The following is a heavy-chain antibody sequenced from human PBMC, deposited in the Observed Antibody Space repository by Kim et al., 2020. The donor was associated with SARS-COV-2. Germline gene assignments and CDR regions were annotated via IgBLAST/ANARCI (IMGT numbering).Heavy chain of an antibody. D-gene: IGHD6-13*01. Sequence: INAQKFQGRVTMTEDTSTDTAYMELSSLRSEDTAVYYCATGEIAAAGFDYWGQGTLVTVSS. CDR3: ATGEIAAAGFDY. V-gene: IGHV1-24*01. J-gene: IGHJ4*02.